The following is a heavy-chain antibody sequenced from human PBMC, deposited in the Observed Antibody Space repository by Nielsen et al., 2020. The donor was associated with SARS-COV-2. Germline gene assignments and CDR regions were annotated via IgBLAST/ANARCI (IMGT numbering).Heavy chain of an antibody. V-gene: IGHV1-46*01. D-gene: IGHD3-10*01. J-gene: IGHJ4*02. CDR3: ARNEYSYGSGIHY. CDR2: INPSGNNT. Sequence: ASVKVSCKASEFSFTNYFINWVRQAPGQGLEWMAIINPSGNNTHSAQKFQGRVTMTSDTSTSTVYMELSSLRSDDTALYYCARNEYSYGSGIHYWGQGTQLTVSS. CDR1: EFSFTNYF.